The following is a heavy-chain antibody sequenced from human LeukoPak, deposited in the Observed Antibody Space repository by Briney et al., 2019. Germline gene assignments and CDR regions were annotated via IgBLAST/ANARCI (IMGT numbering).Heavy chain of an antibody. CDR1: GYTFTSYG. J-gene: IGHJ5*02. CDR3: ARDGMRTTPAYNWFDP. V-gene: IGHV1-18*01. CDR2: ISAYNGNT. Sequence: GASVKVSCKASGYTFTSYGISWVRQAPGQGLEWMGWISAYNGNTNYAQKLQGRVTMTTDTFTSTAYMELRSLRSDDTAVYYCARDGMRTTPAYNWFDPWGQGTLVTVSS. D-gene: IGHD1-1*01.